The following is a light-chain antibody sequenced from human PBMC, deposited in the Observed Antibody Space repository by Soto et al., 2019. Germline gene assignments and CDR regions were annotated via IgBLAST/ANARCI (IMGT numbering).Light chain of an antibody. CDR1: QSVLYSSNNKNY. Sequence: DIVMTQSPDSLAVSLGERATINCKSSQSVLYSSNNKNYLAWYQQKPGQPPKLLIYWASTRESGVPDRFSGSGSETDFTLTISSLQAEDVAVYYCQQYYSTSLTFGPGTKVDIK. CDR2: WAS. V-gene: IGKV4-1*01. CDR3: QQYYSTSLT. J-gene: IGKJ3*01.